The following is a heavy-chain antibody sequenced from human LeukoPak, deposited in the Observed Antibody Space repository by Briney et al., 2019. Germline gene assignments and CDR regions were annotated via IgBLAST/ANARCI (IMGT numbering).Heavy chain of an antibody. CDR2: IHSGGST. D-gene: IGHD3-3*01. V-gene: IGHV3-53*01. CDR3: AREPWSANYYYGMDV. CDR1: DFTVSNNY. Sequence: GGSLRLSCAASDFTVSNNYMNWVRQAPGKGLEWVSVIHSGGSTYYADSVKGRFTISRDNSKNTVFLQMSSLRAEDTAVYYCAREPWSANYYYGMDVWGQGTTVIVS. J-gene: IGHJ6*02.